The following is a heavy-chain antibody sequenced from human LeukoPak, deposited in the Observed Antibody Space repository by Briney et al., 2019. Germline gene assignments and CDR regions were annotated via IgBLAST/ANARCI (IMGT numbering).Heavy chain of an antibody. CDR1: GFTFSSYA. J-gene: IGHJ4*02. CDR3: AKSDFWDVYYYFDC. D-gene: IGHD3-3*01. V-gene: IGHV3-23*01. CDR2: ISGSGGST. Sequence: GGSLRLSCAASGFTFSSYAMSWVRQAPGKGLEWVSGISGSGGSTQYADSVKGRFTISRDNSKSTLYLQVNSLRAEDTAVYYCAKSDFWDVYYYFDCWGQGALVTVSS.